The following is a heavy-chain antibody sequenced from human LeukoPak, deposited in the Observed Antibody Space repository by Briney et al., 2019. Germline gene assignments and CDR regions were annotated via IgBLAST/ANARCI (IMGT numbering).Heavy chain of an antibody. CDR1: GGSISSYY. CDR2: IYYSGST. CDR3: ARGSIGGYTYGGAFDI. J-gene: IGHJ3*02. D-gene: IGHD5-18*01. Sequence: SETLSLICTVSGGSISSYYWSWIRQPPGKGLEWIGYIYYSGSTNYNPSLKSRVTISVDTSKNQFSLKLSSVTAADTAVYYCARGSIGGYTYGGAFDIWGQGTMVTVSS. V-gene: IGHV4-59*01.